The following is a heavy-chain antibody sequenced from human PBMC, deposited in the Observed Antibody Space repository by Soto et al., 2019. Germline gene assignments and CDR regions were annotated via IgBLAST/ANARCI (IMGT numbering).Heavy chain of an antibody. CDR1: GFSLRTSALG. V-gene: IGHV2-5*02. Sequence: SGATLGYPTQIRTLTGTCSGFSLRTSALGEGWIRQSPGEALEWLAVNYWDDDTRYSPSLKTRLTVTKDTSKNQVVLTMPNLEPADTATYFCALSGCRSIVAPYYFAYWGQGTLVTVSS. CDR2: NYWDDDT. J-gene: IGHJ4*01. CDR3: ALSGCRSIVAPYYFAY. D-gene: IGHD2-21*01.